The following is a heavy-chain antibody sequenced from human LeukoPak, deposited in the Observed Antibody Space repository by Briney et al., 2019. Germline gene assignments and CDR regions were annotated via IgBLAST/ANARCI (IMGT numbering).Heavy chain of an antibody. Sequence: ASVKVSCKASGYIFTSYGISWVRQAPGQGLEWMGWISAYNGNTNYAQKLQGRVTMTTDTSTSTAYMELRSLRSDDTAVYYCAFYCSSTSCYDADFDYWGQGTLVTVSS. D-gene: IGHD2-2*01. V-gene: IGHV1-18*04. CDR3: AFYCSSTSCYDADFDY. CDR1: GYIFTSYG. J-gene: IGHJ4*02. CDR2: ISAYNGNT.